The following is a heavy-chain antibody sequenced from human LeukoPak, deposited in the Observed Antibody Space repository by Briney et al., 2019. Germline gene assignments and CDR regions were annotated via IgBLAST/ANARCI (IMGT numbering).Heavy chain of an antibody. D-gene: IGHD3-22*01. V-gene: IGHV4-38-2*02. CDR1: GYSIRSGFY. Sequence: SETLSLTCTVSGYSIRSGFYWGWIRQPPGKGLEWIGNIYHSGITYYTPSLKSRVTISVDTSKNQFCLNLSSVTAADTAVYYCACLTTADAFDIWGQGTMVTVSS. CDR3: ACLTTADAFDI. J-gene: IGHJ3*02. CDR2: IYHSGIT.